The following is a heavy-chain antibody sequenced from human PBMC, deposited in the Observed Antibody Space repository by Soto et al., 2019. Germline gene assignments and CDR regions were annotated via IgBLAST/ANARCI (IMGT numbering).Heavy chain of an antibody. Sequence: QVQLQESGPGLVKPSETLSLTCTVSGGSISTGDYYWSWIRQPPGKGLEWIGYIYYSGSTYYNPSXKXRXSMSVDTSKNQFSLMLSSVTAADTAVYYCARSTGDYWGQGTMVTVSS. CDR2: IYYSGST. J-gene: IGHJ4*02. V-gene: IGHV4-30-4*01. CDR3: ARSTGDY. CDR1: GGSISTGDYY.